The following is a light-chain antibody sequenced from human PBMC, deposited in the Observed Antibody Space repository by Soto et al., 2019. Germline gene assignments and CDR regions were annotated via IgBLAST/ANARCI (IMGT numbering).Light chain of an antibody. CDR3: QQYNNWPPLT. Sequence: EIVMTQSPATLSVSPGERATLSCRASQSVSSNLAWYQQKPGQAPRLLIYGASTRATGIPARFSGSGSGTEFTLTIRSLQSEDFAVYYCQQYNNWPPLTFGGGTKVELK. J-gene: IGKJ4*01. V-gene: IGKV3-15*01. CDR2: GAS. CDR1: QSVSSN.